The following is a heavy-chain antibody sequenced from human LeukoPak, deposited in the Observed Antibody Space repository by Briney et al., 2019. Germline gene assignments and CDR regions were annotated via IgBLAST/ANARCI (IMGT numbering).Heavy chain of an antibody. CDR3: AASGKYYWFDP. CDR1: GYSISSGYY. CDR2: IYHSGST. D-gene: IGHD1-26*01. J-gene: IGHJ5*02. Sequence: PSETLSLTCTVSGYSISSGYYWGWIRQPPGKGLEWIGSIYHSGSTYYNPSLKSRVTVSIDTSKNQFSLNLSSVTAADTAVYFCAASGKYYWFDPWGQGTLVTVSS. V-gene: IGHV4-38-2*02.